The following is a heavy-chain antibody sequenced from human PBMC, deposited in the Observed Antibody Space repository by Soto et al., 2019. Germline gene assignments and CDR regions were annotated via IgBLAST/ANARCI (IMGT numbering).Heavy chain of an antibody. Sequence: QVQLQQWGAGLLKPSETLSLTCAVYGGSFSGYYWSWIRQPPGKGLEWIGEINHSGSTNYNPSLKSRVTISVDTSKNQFSLKLSSVTAADTAVYYCARGEVVAATPFDPWGQRTLVTVSS. CDR1: GGSFSGYY. CDR2: INHSGST. D-gene: IGHD2-15*01. J-gene: IGHJ5*02. V-gene: IGHV4-34*01. CDR3: ARGEVVAATPFDP.